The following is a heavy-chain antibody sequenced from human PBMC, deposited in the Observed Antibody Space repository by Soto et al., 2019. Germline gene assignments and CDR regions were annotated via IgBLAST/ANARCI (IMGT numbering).Heavy chain of an antibody. Sequence: GGSLRLSCAAPGFTFSSYSMNWVRQAPGKGLEWVSSISSSSSYIYYADSVKGRLTISRDNAKNSLYLQMNSLRAEDTAVYYCARDLTSGSYYAYYYGMDVWGQGTTVTVSS. CDR1: GFTFSSYS. D-gene: IGHD1-26*01. CDR3: ARDLTSGSYYAYYYGMDV. V-gene: IGHV3-21*01. CDR2: ISSSSSYI. J-gene: IGHJ6*02.